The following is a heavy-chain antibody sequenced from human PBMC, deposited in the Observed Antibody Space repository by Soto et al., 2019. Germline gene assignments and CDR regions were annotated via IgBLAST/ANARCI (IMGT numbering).Heavy chain of an antibody. CDR2: IYYSGST. J-gene: IGHJ5*02. CDR1: GGSISSGGYS. CDR3: ARHPSDFWFDP. Sequence: SETLSLTCAVSGGSISSGGYSWSWIRQPPGKGLEWIGYIYYSGSTYYNPSLKSRVTVSVDTSKNQFSLKLSSVTAADTAVYYCARHPSDFWFDPWGQGTLVTVSS. D-gene: IGHD2-21*02. V-gene: IGHV4-30-2*03.